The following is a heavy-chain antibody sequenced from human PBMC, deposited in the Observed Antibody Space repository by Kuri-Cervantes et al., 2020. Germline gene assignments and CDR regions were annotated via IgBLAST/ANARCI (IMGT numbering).Heavy chain of an antibody. CDR3: ARLGSGGSRVDYYYYGMDV. J-gene: IGHJ6*02. CDR1: GFTFSSYS. Sequence: GESLKISCAASGFTFSSYSMNWVRQAPGKGLEWVSSISSSSSYIYYADSVKGRFTISRDNAKNSLYLQMNSLRAEDTAVYYCARLGSGGSRVDYYYYGMDVWGQGTTVTVSS. D-gene: IGHD2-15*01. CDR2: ISSSSSYI. V-gene: IGHV3-21*01.